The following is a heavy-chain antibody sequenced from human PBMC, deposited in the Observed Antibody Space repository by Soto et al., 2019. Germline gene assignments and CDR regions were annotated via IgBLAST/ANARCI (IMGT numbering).Heavy chain of an antibody. V-gene: IGHV1-69*01. Sequence: QVQLVQSGAEVKKPGSSVKVSCKASGGTFSSYAISWVRQAPGQGLEWMGGIIPIFGTANYAQKFQGRVTITADESTSTAYMDLSSLRSEDTAVSYCSRVEYSSGTDPYYFDYWGQGTLVTVSS. D-gene: IGHD6-19*01. CDR1: GGTFSSYA. J-gene: IGHJ4*02. CDR3: SRVEYSSGTDPYYFDY. CDR2: IIPIFGTA.